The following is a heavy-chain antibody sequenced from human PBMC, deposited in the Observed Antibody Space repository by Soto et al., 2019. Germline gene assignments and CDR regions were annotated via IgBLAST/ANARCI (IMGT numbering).Heavy chain of an antibody. J-gene: IGHJ6*02. D-gene: IGHD2-2*01. CDR1: GYSFTSYA. V-gene: IGHV1-3*01. CDR2: INAGNGNT. Sequence: GASVKVSCKAAGYSFTSYAIYWVRQAPGQRLELMGWINAGNGNTKYSQKFQGRVTITSDTSASTAYMGLSSLRSEDTAVYFCARGVENIVVVLDVFGYYGMDVWGQGTTVTVTS. CDR3: ARGVENIVVVLDVFGYYGMDV.